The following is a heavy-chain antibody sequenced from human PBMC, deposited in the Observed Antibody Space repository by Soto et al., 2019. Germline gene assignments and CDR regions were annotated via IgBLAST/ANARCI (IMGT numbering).Heavy chain of an antibody. Sequence: GGSLRLSCAASGFTFSSYGMHWVRQAPGKGLEWVAVISYDGSNKYYADSVKGRFTISRDNSKNTLYLQMNSLRAEDTAVYYCAKEGSGYSSSWSWADYYYGMDVWGQGTTVTVSS. D-gene: IGHD6-13*01. V-gene: IGHV3-30*18. CDR1: GFTFSSYG. CDR2: ISYDGSNK. CDR3: AKEGSGYSSSWSWADYYYGMDV. J-gene: IGHJ6*02.